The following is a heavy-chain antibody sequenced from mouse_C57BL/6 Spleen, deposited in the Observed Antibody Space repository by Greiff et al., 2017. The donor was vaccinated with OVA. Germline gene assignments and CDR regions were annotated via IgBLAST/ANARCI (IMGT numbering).Heavy chain of an antibody. D-gene: IGHD2-4*01. CDR2: ISYDGSN. J-gene: IGHJ2*01. V-gene: IGHV3-6*01. Sequence: ESGPGLVKPSQSLSLTCSVTGYSITSGYYWNWIRQFPGNKLEWMGYISYDGSNNYNPSLKNRISITRDTSKNQFFLKLNSVTTEDTATYYCARGGDYDPFDYWGQGTTLTVSS. CDR3: ARGGDYDPFDY. CDR1: GYSITSGYY.